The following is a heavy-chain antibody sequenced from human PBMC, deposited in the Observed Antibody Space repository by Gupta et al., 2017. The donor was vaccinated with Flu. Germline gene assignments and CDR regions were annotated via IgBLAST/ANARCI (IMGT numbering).Heavy chain of an antibody. CDR3: ARRGHSDEEFDY. D-gene: IGHD5-18*01. CDR2: IFHSGIT. CDR1: GDSTSPTGYS. V-gene: IGHV4-39*01. Sequence: QLQLQESGPGLVKPSETLSLNCTVSGDSTSPTGYSCGGVRQPPGKGLQWIGSIFHSGITYYNPSLKGRVTISIDTSKNQFSLKVTSVTAADTAVYYCARRGHSDEEFDYWGQGTLVAVSS. J-gene: IGHJ4*02.